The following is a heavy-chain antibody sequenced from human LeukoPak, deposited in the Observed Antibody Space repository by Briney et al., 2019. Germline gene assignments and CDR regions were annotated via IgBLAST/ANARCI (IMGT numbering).Heavy chain of an antibody. V-gene: IGHV4-61*01. CDR3: ARGLRYFDWAPYYYGMDV. CDR1: GGSISSGSYY. CDR2: IYYSGST. Sequence: PSEALSLTCTVSGGSISSGSYYWSWIRQPPGKGLEWIGYIYYSGSTNYNPSLKSRVTISVDTSKNQFSLKLSSVTAADTAVYYCARGLRYFDWAPYYYGMDVWGQGTTVTVSS. J-gene: IGHJ6*02. D-gene: IGHD3-9*01.